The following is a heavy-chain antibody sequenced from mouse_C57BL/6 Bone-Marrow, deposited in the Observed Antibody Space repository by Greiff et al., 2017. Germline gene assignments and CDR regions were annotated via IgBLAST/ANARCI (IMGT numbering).Heavy chain of an antibody. V-gene: IGHV14-4*01. CDR1: GFNIKDDY. D-gene: IGHD1-1*01. CDR3: TIYGSSPFAY. J-gene: IGHJ3*01. CDR2: IDPENGDT. Sequence: EVKVEESGAELVRPGASVKLSCTASGFNIKDDYMHWVKQRPEQGLEWIGWIDPENGDTEYASKFQGKATITADTSSNTAYLQLSSLTSEDTAVYYCTIYGSSPFAYWGQGTLVTVSA.